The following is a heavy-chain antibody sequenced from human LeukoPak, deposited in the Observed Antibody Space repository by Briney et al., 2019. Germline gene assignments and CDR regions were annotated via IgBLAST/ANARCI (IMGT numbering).Heavy chain of an antibody. J-gene: IGHJ4*02. CDR2: ISSDGSDT. CDR3: ARKQVGADFDY. D-gene: IGHD1-26*01. Sequence: GGSLRLSCTASGFTFGSYLMHWVRQAPGKGLVWVSRISSDGSDTTYADSVKGRFTISRDSAKNTLYLQMNSLRVEDTAVYYCARKQVGADFDYWGQGILVTASS. CDR1: GFTFGSYL. V-gene: IGHV3-74*01.